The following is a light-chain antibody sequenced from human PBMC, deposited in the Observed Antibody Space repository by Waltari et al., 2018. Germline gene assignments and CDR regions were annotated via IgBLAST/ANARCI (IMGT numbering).Light chain of an antibody. CDR1: RSNIGSNS. Sequence: QSVLTQSSPTSGTPGQRVSISCSGTRSNIGSNSVYWYQHLPGAAPKLLLYASDQRPSGVPDRFSGSKSGTSASLAISGLRSEDEADYYCATWDDSLGGFYVFGTGTKVTVL. V-gene: IGLV1-47*01. CDR2: ASD. J-gene: IGLJ1*01. CDR3: ATWDDSLGGFYV.